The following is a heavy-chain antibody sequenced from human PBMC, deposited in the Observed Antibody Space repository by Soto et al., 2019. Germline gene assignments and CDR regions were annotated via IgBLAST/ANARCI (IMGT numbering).Heavy chain of an antibody. CDR2: ISSSGSTI. CDR3: AREYQYSSSSGDAFDI. V-gene: IGHV3-11*01. D-gene: IGHD6-6*01. Sequence: VQVVESGGGLVQPGGSLRLSCAASGFTFSDYYMSWIRQAPGKGLEWVSYISSSGSTIYYADSVKGRFTISRDNAKNSLYLQMNSLRAEDTAVYYCAREYQYSSSSGDAFDIWGQGTMVTVSS. CDR1: GFTFSDYY. J-gene: IGHJ3*02.